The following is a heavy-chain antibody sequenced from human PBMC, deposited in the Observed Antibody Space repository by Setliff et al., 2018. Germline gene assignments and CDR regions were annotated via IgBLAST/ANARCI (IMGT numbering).Heavy chain of an antibody. Sequence: SETLSLTCAVSGYSISSGFYWGWIRQPPGKGLEWIGSIYHSGTTYYNPSLKSRLTISVDTSKNQFSLKLRSVTAADTAVYYCARTGTYRYFDYWGQGALVTVSS. V-gene: IGHV4-38-2*01. CDR2: IYHSGTT. CDR1: GYSISSGFY. J-gene: IGHJ4*02. CDR3: ARTGTYRYFDY. D-gene: IGHD1-1*01.